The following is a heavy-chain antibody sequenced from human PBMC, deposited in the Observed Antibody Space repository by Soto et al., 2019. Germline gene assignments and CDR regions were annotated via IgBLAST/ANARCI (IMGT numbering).Heavy chain of an antibody. J-gene: IGHJ4*02. CDR1: GYTVTSYG. V-gene: IGHV1-18*01. CDR3: ARARSGWYVGLYYFDY. CDR2: ISAYNGNT. Sequence: GASVKVSCKASGYTVTSYGISCVRQAPGQGLEWMGWISAYNGNTNYAQKLQGRVTMTTDTSTSTAYMELRSLRSDDTAVYYCARARSGWYVGLYYFDYWGQGTLVTVSS. D-gene: IGHD6-19*01.